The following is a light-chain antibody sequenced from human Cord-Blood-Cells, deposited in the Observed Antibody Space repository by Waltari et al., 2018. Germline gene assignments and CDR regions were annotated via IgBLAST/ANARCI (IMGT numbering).Light chain of an antibody. CDR2: DVS. J-gene: IGLJ1*01. CDR1: SRFVDRYNY. Sequence: QAALPQPRSVTGSPAPSANISSTVTSRFVDRYNYFSWYQQHPVKAPNLMIYDVSKRPSGVPDRFSGSKSGNTASLTISGLQAEDEADYYCCSYAGSYTYVFGTGTKVTVL. CDR3: CSYAGSYTYV. V-gene: IGLV2-11*01.